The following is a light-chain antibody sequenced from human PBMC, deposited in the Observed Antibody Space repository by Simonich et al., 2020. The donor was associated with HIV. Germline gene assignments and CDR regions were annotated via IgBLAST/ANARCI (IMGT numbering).Light chain of an antibody. Sequence: DIQMTQSPSSVSASVGDRVTVTCRASQSISSWLAWYQQKPGKAPKLLIYAASNLQSGVPSRFSGSGSGTDFTLTISSLQPEDFATYFCQQIYRTPLTFGGGTKLEIK. J-gene: IGKJ4*01. CDR1: QSISSW. CDR2: AAS. V-gene: IGKV1-39*01. CDR3: QQIYRTPLT.